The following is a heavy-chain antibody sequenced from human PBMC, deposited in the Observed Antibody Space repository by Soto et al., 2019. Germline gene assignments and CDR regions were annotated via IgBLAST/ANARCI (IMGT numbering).Heavy chain of an antibody. CDR2: ISAYNGNT. J-gene: IGHJ4*02. V-gene: IGHV1-18*01. CDR3: ARGPGIAAAGTISDY. D-gene: IGHD6-13*01. CDR1: GYTFTSYG. Sequence: EASVKVSCKASGYTFTSYGIGWVRQAPGQGLEWMGWISAYNGNTNYAQKLQGRVTMTTDTSTSTAYMELRSLRSDDTAVYYCARGPGIAAAGTISDYWGQGTLVTVSS.